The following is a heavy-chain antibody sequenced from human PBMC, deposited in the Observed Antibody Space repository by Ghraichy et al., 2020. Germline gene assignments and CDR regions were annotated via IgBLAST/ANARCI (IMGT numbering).Heavy chain of an antibody. CDR3: ARHGLIVVVDLRPQLALVDY. Sequence: SETLSLTCTVSGGSISSSSYYWGWIRQPPGKGLEWIGSIYYSGSTYYNPSLKSRVTISVDTSKNQFSLKLSSVTAADTAVYYCARHGLIVVVDLRPQLALVDYWGQGTLVTVSS. D-gene: IGHD3-22*01. V-gene: IGHV4-39*01. CDR2: IYYSGST. J-gene: IGHJ4*02. CDR1: GGSISSSSYY.